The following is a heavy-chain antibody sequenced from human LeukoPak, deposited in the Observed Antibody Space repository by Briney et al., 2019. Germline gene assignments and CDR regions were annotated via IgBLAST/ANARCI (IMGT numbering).Heavy chain of an antibody. V-gene: IGHV3-30*18. CDR3: AKECRYFDWLLYLDY. J-gene: IGHJ4*02. CDR1: GFIPSNYG. CDR2: ISNDGSTK. D-gene: IGHD3-9*01. Sequence: GGSLRLSCAASGFIPSNYGVHCVRQAPGKGLEWVAVISNDGSTKFYTDPVKGRFTISRDNSKNTLYLQMNSLRAEDTAVYYCAKECRYFDWLLYLDYWGQGTLVTVSS.